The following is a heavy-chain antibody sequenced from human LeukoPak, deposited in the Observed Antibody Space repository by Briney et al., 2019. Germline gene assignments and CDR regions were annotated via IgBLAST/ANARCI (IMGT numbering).Heavy chain of an antibody. Sequence: SVKVSCKASGGTFSSYAISWVRQAPGQGLEWMGGIIPIFGTANYAQKFQGRVTITADESTSTAYMELSSLRSEDTAVYYSARDTPPPWWGSRGEHAFDIWGQGTMVTVSS. CDR1: GGTFSSYA. D-gene: IGHD2-21*01. CDR3: ARDTPPPWWGSRGEHAFDI. V-gene: IGHV1-69*01. J-gene: IGHJ3*02. CDR2: IIPIFGTA.